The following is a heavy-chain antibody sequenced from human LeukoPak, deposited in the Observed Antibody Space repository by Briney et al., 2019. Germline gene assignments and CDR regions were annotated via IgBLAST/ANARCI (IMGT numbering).Heavy chain of an antibody. D-gene: IGHD3-10*01. CDR1: GDSFSSYY. Sequence: SETLSLTCTVSGDSFSSYYWSWIRQPPGKGLEWIGYMYYSGSTNYNPSRKSRLTISVDTSKNQFSLKLSSVTAADTAVYYCARNLWFGAYYYMDVWGKGTTVTISS. CDR3: ARNLWFGAYYYMDV. CDR2: MYYSGST. V-gene: IGHV4-59*01. J-gene: IGHJ6*03.